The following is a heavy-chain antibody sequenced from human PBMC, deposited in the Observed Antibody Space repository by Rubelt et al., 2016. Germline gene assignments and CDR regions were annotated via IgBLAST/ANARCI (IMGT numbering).Heavy chain of an antibody. J-gene: IGHJ2*01. Sequence: QVQLVQSGAEVKKPGASVKVSCKASGYTFTSYGISWVRQAPGQGLEWMGWISAYNGNTNYAQKMQGRVTMTTDTSTSTAYMELRSLRSDDTAVYYCARDRIRIAARQGWYFDLWGRGTLVTVSS. V-gene: IGHV1-18*01. D-gene: IGHD6-6*01. CDR2: ISAYNGNT. CDR1: GYTFTSYG. CDR3: ARDRIRIAARQGWYFDL.